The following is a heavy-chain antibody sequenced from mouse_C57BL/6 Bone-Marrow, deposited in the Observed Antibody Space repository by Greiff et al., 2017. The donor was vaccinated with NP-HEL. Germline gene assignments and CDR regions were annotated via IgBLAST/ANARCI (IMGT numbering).Heavy chain of an antibody. D-gene: IGHD2-1*01. CDR1: GFNIKDDY. CDR3: TTGNYGNYVKYFDV. V-gene: IGHV14-4*01. J-gene: IGHJ1*03. CDR2: IDPENGDT. Sequence: VQLQQSGAELVRPGASVKLSCTASGFNIKDDYMHWVKQRPEQGLEWIGWIDPENGDTEYASKFQGKATITADTSSNTAYLQLSSLTSEDTAVYYCTTGNYGNYVKYFDVWGTGTTVTVSS.